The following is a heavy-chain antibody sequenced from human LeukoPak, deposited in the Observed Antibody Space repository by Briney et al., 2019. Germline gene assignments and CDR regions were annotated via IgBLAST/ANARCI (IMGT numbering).Heavy chain of an antibody. CDR3: ATGPIVVVVSATQPFDY. J-gene: IGHJ4*02. CDR2: IKSKTDGGTT. Sequence: PGGSLTLSCAASGFTFNNAWMSSVRQAPGKGLEWVGRIKSKTDGGTTDYAAPVKDRFTISRDDSKNTLYLQMNSLKTEDTAVYYCATGPIVVVVSATQPFDYWGQGTLVTVSS. CDR1: GFTFNNAW. V-gene: IGHV3-15*01. D-gene: IGHD2-15*01.